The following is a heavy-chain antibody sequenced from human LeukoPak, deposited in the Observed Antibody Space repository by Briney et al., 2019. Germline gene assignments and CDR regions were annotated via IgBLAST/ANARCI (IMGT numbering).Heavy chain of an antibody. CDR2: VYSSGVG. CDR1: GGSITGYY. Sequence: PSETLSLTCAVPGGSITGYYWNCIRQPAGQGLEWLGRVYSSGVGNYNPSLTSRVTMSVDTSKNQFSLKLTSLTAADTAVYYCAIEKFLHEIDSSGYFVYCGQGTLVTVSS. J-gene: IGHJ4*02. D-gene: IGHD3-22*01. V-gene: IGHV4-4*07. CDR3: AIEKFLHEIDSSGYFVY.